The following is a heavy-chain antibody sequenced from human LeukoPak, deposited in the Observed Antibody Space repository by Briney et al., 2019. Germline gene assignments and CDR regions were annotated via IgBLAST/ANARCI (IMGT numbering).Heavy chain of an antibody. D-gene: IGHD6-19*01. Sequence: PGGSLRLSCAASGFTFDDYGMSWVRQAPGKGLEWVSYISSSGSTIYYADSVKGRFTISRDNAKNSLYLQMNSLRAEDTAVYYCARDGQQWLVLQGFDYWGQGTLVTVSS. CDR3: ARDGQQWLVLQGFDY. J-gene: IGHJ4*02. CDR2: ISSSGSTI. CDR1: GFTFDDYG. V-gene: IGHV3-48*03.